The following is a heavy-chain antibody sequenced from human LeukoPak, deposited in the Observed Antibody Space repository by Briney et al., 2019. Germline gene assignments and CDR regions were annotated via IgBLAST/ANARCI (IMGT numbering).Heavy chain of an antibody. CDR1: GFTFSSYG. D-gene: IGHD2-2*03. V-gene: IGHV3-48*04. CDR2: ISSSGTTT. J-gene: IGHJ4*02. Sequence: GGSLRLSCAASGFTFSSYGMHWVRQAPGKGLECVSYISSSGTTTYYADSVKGRFTISRDNAKNSLYLQMNSLRAEDTAVYYCARNGYYFDYWGQGTLVTVSS. CDR3: ARNGYYFDY.